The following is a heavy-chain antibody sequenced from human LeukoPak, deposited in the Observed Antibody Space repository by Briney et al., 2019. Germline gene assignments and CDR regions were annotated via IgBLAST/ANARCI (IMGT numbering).Heavy chain of an antibody. CDR2: ISSSSSYI. V-gene: IGHV3-21*01. Sequence: PGGSLRLSCAASGFTFSSYSMNWVRQAPGKGLEWVSSISSSSSYIYYADSVKGRFTISRDNAKNSLYLQMNSLRAEDTAVYYCARGAYQRIDYSVNEDYFDYWGQGTLVTVSS. CDR3: ARGAYQRIDYSVNEDYFDY. J-gene: IGHJ4*02. CDR1: GFTFSSYS. D-gene: IGHD4-11*01.